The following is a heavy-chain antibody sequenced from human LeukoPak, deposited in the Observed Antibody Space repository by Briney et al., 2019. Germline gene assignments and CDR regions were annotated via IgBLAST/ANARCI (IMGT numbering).Heavy chain of an antibody. CDR3: ARDQDGSGTYYPDAFDI. V-gene: IGHV3-11*04. Sequence: GGSLRLSCAASGFIFSDYYMSWVRQAPGKGLEWLSYIDLNGNVKYYIDSVKGRFTISRDNAKNSLHLQMDSLRAEDTAVYYCARDQDGSGTYYPDAFDIWGQGTMVTVSS. CDR2: IDLNGNVK. D-gene: IGHD3-10*01. CDR1: GFIFSDYY. J-gene: IGHJ3*02.